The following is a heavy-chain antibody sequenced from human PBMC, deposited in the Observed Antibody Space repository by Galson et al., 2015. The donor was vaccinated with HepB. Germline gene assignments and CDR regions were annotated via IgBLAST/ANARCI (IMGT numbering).Heavy chain of an antibody. D-gene: IGHD6-19*01. CDR3: AKDTGYSSGWYYFDH. V-gene: IGHV3-30*02. J-gene: IGHJ4*02. CDR1: GFTFGSYG. Sequence: SLRLSCAASGFTFGSYGMHWVRQAPGKGLEWVSFIHYDGSNKYYADSVKGRFTISRDNSKNTLYLQLNSLGAEDTAVYYCAKDTGYSSGWYYFDHWGQGTLVAVSS. CDR2: IHYDGSNK.